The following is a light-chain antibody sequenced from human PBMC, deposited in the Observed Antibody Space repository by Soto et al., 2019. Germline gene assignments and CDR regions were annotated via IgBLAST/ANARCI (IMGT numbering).Light chain of an antibody. CDR2: EVS. V-gene: IGLV2-14*01. J-gene: IGLJ3*02. CDR1: SRDVGGYNY. CDR3: SSYSSSSTRV. Sequence: QSVLTQPASVSGSPGQSITISCTGTSRDVGGYNYVSWYQQHPGKAPKLMIYEVSNRPSGVSNRFTGSKSGNTASLTISGLQAEHEADYYCSSYSSSSTRVFGGGTKLTVL.